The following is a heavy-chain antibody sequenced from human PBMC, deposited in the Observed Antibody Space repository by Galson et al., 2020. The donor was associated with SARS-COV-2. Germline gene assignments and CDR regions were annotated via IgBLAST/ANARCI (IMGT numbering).Heavy chain of an antibody. CDR3: ASPSSSGWVKFDY. Sequence: GSLRLSCAASGFTFSRYWMSWVRQAPGKGLEWVATLKQDGSEKYYVDSVKGRFTISRDNAKNSLYLQMNSLRAEDTAVYYCASPSSSGWVKFDYWGQGTLVTV. D-gene: IGHD6-19*01. CDR2: LKQDGSEK. CDR1: GFTFSRYW. V-gene: IGHV3-7*01. J-gene: IGHJ4*02.